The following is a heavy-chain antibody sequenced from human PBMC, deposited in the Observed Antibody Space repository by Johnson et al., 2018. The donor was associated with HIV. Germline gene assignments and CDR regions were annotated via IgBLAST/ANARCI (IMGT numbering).Heavy chain of an antibody. D-gene: IGHD3-22*01. CDR3: ARDTHYLTYYYDSSGYPRRHDAFDI. Sequence: VQLVESGGGVVQPGRSLRLSCAASGFTFDDYGMSWVRQAPGKGLEWVSGINWNGGSTGYADSVKGRFTISRDNAKNSLYLQMNSLRAEDTALYYCARDTHYLTYYYDSSGYPRRHDAFDIWGQGTMVTVSS. CDR1: GFTFDDYG. V-gene: IGHV3-20*04. J-gene: IGHJ3*02. CDR2: INWNGGST.